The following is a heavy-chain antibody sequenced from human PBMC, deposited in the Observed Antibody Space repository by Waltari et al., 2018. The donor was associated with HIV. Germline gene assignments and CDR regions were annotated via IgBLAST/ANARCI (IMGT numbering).Heavy chain of an antibody. CDR3: ARDGYNVHNWYFDL. CDR1: GFTFNHYA. J-gene: IGHJ2*01. CDR2: ISYDGSNK. V-gene: IGHV3-30-3*01. Sequence: QVQLVESGGGVVQPGRSLRLSCAASGFTFNHYAMHWVRQAPGKGLEWVGLISYDGSNKYYADSVKGRFTISRDSSKNTLYLQMNSLRAEDTAVYYCARDGYNVHNWYFDLWGRGTLVTVSS. D-gene: IGHD5-12*01.